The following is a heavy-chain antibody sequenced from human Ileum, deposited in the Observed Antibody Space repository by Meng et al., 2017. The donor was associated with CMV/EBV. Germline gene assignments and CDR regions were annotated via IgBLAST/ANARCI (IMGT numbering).Heavy chain of an antibody. CDR3: ARWSYTTSWYADY. CDR1: GFPFSGCD. CDR2: ISLGGDVV. D-gene: IGHD6-13*01. Sequence: GGSLRLSCVASGFPFSGCDGNWVRQAPGKGLEWIAYISLGGDVVQYSDSVKGRFTISRDSARNSLYLQMNSLRVEDTALYYCARWSYTTSWYADYWGQGTLVTVSS. V-gene: IGHV3-48*03. J-gene: IGHJ4*02.